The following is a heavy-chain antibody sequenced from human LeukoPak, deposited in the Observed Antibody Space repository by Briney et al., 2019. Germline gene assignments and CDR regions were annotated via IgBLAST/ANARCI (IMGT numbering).Heavy chain of an antibody. CDR1: GFTFSSYS. CDR2: ISGSGGAT. J-gene: IGHJ4*02. V-gene: IGHV3-23*01. CDR3: ARAAMVRGVDYFDS. D-gene: IGHD3-10*01. Sequence: GGSLRLSWAASGFTFSSYSMTWVRQAPGKGLEWVSVISGSGGATYYADSVKGRFTISRDNSKNTLYLQMNSLRAEDTAVYYCARAAMVRGVDYFDSWGQGTLVTVSS.